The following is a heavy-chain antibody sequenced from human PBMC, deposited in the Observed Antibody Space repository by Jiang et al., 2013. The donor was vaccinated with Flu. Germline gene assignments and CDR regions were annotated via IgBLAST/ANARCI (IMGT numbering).Heavy chain of an antibody. CDR1: SGSVSSHY. CDR3: ARALPSTFGDYSYHFDY. V-gene: IGHV4-59*02. J-gene: IGHJ4*02. CDR2: IHYSGSV. D-gene: IGHD4-17*01. Sequence: GPGLVKPSETLSLTCTVSSGSVSSHYWSWIRQPPGKGLEWIGYIHYSGSVYYNPSLQSRVTLSVDTSKNEFSLRVTSVTAADTAMYYCARALPSTFGDYSYHFDYWGQGTLVTVSS.